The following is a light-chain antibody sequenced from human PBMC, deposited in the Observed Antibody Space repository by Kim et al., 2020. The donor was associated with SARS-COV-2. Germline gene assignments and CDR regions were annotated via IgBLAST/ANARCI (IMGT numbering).Light chain of an antibody. CDR1: SSDVGGYNY. V-gene: IGLV2-14*03. J-gene: IGLJ2*01. CDR2: DVS. CDR3: SSYTNSPTLDVV. Sequence: QSALTQPASVSGSPGQSITISCTGTSSDVGGYNYVAWYQQHPGKAPKLMIYDVSNRPSGVSNRFSGSKSGNTASLTISGLQAEDEADYYCSSYTNSPTLDVVFGGGTQLTVL.